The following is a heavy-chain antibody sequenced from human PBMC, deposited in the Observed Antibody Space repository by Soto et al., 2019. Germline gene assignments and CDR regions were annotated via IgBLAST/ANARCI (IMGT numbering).Heavy chain of an antibody. CDR1: GGTFSSYA. Sequence: SVKVSCKASGGTFSSYAISWVRQAPGQGLEWMGGIIPIFGTANYAQKFQGRVTITADESTSTAYMELSSLRSEDTAVYYCARLVAGTSGYFDYWGQGTLVTVSS. J-gene: IGHJ4*02. V-gene: IGHV1-69*13. D-gene: IGHD6-19*01. CDR3: ARLVAGTSGYFDY. CDR2: IIPIFGTA.